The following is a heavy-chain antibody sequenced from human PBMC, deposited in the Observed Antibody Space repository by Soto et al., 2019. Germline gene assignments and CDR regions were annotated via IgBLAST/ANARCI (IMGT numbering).Heavy chain of an antibody. Sequence: QVRLQESGPGLVEPSGTLSLTCTVSGDSITNSHWWSWVRQPPGKGLEWIGEVFHSGSTRYNPSLQGRVIXSVDKSKPQFSLRLTSVTAADTAVYYCAKDPPMDTWGQGILVAVSS. CDR3: AKDPPMDT. J-gene: IGHJ5*02. CDR1: GDSITNSHW. CDR2: VFHSGST. V-gene: IGHV4-4*02.